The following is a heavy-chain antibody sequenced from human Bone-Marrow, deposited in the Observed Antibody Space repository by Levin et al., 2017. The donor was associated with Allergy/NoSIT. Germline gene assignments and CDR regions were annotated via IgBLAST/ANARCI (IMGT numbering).Heavy chain of an antibody. D-gene: IGHD6-6*01. Sequence: HPGGSLRLSCAASGFTFSLYGMAWVRQAPGKGLEWVSGLTESGDSTNYADSVQGRFTMSRDNSKSTVYLQMNSLRREDTAVYYCVKSKSTSISYFDFWGQGSLVTVSS. CDR2: LTESGDST. CDR1: GFTFSLYG. CDR3: VKSKSTSISYFDF. V-gene: IGHV3-23*01. J-gene: IGHJ4*02.